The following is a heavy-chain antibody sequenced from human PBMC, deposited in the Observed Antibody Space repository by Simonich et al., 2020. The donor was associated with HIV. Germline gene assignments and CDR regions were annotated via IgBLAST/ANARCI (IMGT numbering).Heavy chain of an antibody. CDR1: GFTFEDYA. CDR3: AKDRYSSSSGSFDY. V-gene: IGHV3-9*03. Sequence: EVQLVESGGGLLQPGRSLRLSCAASGFTFEDYAMHWVRQAPGNGLEWVSCNSWNSGSIGYADSVKGRFTISRDNAKNSLYLQMNSLRAEDMALYYCAKDRYSSSSGSFDYWGQGTLVTVSS. D-gene: IGHD6-6*01. CDR2: NSWNSGSI. J-gene: IGHJ4*02.